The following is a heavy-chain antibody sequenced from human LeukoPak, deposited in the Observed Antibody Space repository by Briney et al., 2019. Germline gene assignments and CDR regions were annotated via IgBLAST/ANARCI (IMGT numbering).Heavy chain of an antibody. V-gene: IGHV3-7*01. D-gene: IGHD1-26*01. J-gene: IGHJ3*02. Sequence: GGSLRLSCAASGFTFSSYWMSWVRQAPGKGLEWVANIKQDGSEKYYVDSVRGRFTISRDNAKNSLYLQMNSLRAEDTAVYYCASMQWELLDAFDIWGQGTMVTVSS. CDR3: ASMQWELLDAFDI. CDR2: IKQDGSEK. CDR1: GFTFSSYW.